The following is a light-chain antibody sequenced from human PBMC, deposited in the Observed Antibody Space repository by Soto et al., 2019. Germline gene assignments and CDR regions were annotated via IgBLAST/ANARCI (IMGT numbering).Light chain of an antibody. V-gene: IGKV3-11*01. Sequence: EMVLTQSPATLSLSPGERATLSCRASQSGGSYLAGYQQKPGQAPRLLIYDPSNRATGIPARFSGSGSETDFPLTISSLETEDFAVYYCRQRSNWLTFGGGTKVEIK. CDR1: QSGGSY. CDR3: RQRSNWLT. J-gene: IGKJ4*01. CDR2: DPS.